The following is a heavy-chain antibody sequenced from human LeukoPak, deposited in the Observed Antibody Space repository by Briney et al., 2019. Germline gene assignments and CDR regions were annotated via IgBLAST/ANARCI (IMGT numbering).Heavy chain of an antibody. Sequence: SETLSLTCTVSGGSISSYYWSWIRQPPGEGLEWIGYIDYSGSTIYNPSLKSRVTISVNTSKNQSSLKLSSVTAADTAVYYCARAISYYYGMDVWGQGTTVTVSS. J-gene: IGHJ6*02. CDR2: IDYSGST. D-gene: IGHD3-9*01. CDR3: ARAISYYYGMDV. V-gene: IGHV4-59*01. CDR1: GGSISSYY.